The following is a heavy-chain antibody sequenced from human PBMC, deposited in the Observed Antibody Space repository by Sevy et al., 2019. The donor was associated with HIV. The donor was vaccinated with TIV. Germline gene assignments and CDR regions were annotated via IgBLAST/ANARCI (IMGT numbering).Heavy chain of an antibody. D-gene: IGHD3-22*01. Sequence: GGSLRLSCAASGFTFSNAWMNWVRQAPGKGLEWVGRIKSKTDGGTTDYPAPVKGRFTISRDDSKTTLYLQMNSLKTEDTALYYCTTEPTETYYYDSSGYAFDIWGQGTMVTVSS. V-gene: IGHV3-15*07. CDR1: GFTFSNAW. J-gene: IGHJ3*02. CDR3: TTEPTETYYYDSSGYAFDI. CDR2: IKSKTDGGTT.